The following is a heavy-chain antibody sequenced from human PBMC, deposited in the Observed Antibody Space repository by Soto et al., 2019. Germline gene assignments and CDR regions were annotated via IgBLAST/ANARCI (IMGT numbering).Heavy chain of an antibody. CDR1: GGTFSSYA. J-gene: IGHJ6*02. Sequence: QVQLVQSGAEVKKPGSSVKVSCKASGGTFSSYAISWVRQAPGQGLEWVGGIIPIFGTANYAQKFQGRVTITADESTSTAYMELSSLRSEDTAVYYCAGVGTYYGSPQVLYRMDVWGQATTVTFSS. D-gene: IGHD3-10*01. CDR2: IIPIFGTA. V-gene: IGHV1-69*12. CDR3: AGVGTYYGSPQVLYRMDV.